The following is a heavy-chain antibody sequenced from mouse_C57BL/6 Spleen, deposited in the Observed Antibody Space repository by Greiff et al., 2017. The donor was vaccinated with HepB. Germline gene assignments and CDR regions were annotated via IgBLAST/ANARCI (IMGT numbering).Heavy chain of an antibody. J-gene: IGHJ3*01. CDR1: GYSFTSYY. D-gene: IGHD1-2*01. CDR2: IYPGCGNT. Sequence: VQLQQSGPELVKPGASVKISCKASGYSFTSYYIHWVKPRPGQVLEWIGWIYPGCGNTKYNEKFKGKATLTADTSSSTAYMHLSSLTSEDSAFYYCARSELSGSFAYWGQGTLVTVSA. CDR3: ARSELSGSFAY. V-gene: IGHV1-66*01.